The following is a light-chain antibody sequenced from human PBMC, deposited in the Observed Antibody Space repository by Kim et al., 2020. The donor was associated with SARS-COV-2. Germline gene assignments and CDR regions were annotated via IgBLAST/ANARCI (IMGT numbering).Light chain of an antibody. Sequence: SYELTQPPSVSVAPGKTARITCGGNNIGSKSVHWYQQKPGQAPVLVIYYDSDRPSGIPERFSGSNSGNTATLTISRVEAGDEAVYYCQVWDSSSAHRVFGGGTQLTVL. CDR2: YDS. CDR3: QVWDSSSAHRV. V-gene: IGLV3-21*04. CDR1: NIGSKS. J-gene: IGLJ3*02.